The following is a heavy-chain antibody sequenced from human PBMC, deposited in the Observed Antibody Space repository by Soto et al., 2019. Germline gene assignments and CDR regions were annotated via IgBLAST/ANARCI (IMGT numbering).Heavy chain of an antibody. CDR2: IYVGDSDT. J-gene: IGHJ4*02. V-gene: IGHV5-51*01. CDR1: GYTFSTSL. D-gene: IGHD1-26*01. CDR3: AKFVGNDPFDH. Sequence: PGESLKISCKGSGYTFSTSLIAWVRQMPGKGLEWMGIIYVGDSDTRYSPSFEGQVTISADKSISTAYMELSSLRSEDTAVYYCAKFVGNDPFDHWGQGTLVTVSS.